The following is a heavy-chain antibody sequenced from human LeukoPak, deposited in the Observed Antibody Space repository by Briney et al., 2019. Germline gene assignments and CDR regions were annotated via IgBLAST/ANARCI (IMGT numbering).Heavy chain of an antibody. J-gene: IGHJ4*02. Sequence: SVKVSCKASGGTFSSYAISWVRQAPGQGLEWMGRIIPILGIANYAQKFQGRVTITADKSTSTAYMELSSLRSEDTAVYYCARDRYYGSGSSDYWGQGTLVTVSS. CDR3: ARDRYYGSGSSDY. D-gene: IGHD3-10*01. V-gene: IGHV1-69*04. CDR1: GGTFSSYA. CDR2: IIPILGIA.